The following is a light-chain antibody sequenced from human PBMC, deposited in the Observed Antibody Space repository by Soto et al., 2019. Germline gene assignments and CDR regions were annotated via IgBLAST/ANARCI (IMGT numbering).Light chain of an antibody. J-gene: IGLJ1*01. Sequence: QSVLTQPPSVSGAPGQRVTISCTGSSSNIGAGYDVHWYQQLPGTAPKLLIYGNSNRPSGVPDRFSGSKSGTSASLAITGLQAEDDADYYCQSYDSSLRYVFGTGTNVPVL. V-gene: IGLV1-40*01. CDR3: QSYDSSLRYV. CDR1: SSNIGAGYD. CDR2: GNS.